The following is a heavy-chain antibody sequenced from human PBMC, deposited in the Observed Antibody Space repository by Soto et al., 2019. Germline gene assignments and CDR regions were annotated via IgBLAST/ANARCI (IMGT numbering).Heavy chain of an antibody. D-gene: IGHD6-19*01. CDR2: TYYRSNWRH. Sequence: QTLSLTCAISGDSVSSNTAAWNWIRSSPSRGLEWLGRTYYRSNWRHDYAVSVKSRITVNPDTPKNHFSLQLNSVTPDDTAVYYCARGVAGSGFDLWGQGTLVT. CDR1: GDSVSSNTAA. J-gene: IGHJ4*02. CDR3: ARGVAGSGFDL. V-gene: IGHV6-1*01.